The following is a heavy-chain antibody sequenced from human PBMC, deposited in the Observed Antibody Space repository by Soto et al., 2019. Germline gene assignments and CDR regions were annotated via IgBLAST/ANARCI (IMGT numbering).Heavy chain of an antibody. Sequence: QVLLVQSGAEVKKPGASVKVSCKASGYTFNSYGVSWVLQAPGQGLEWRGWISAYNGNTKYSQNLQGRVTMTIDTTTSSAYLEVRSLRSDDTAIYYCARYFWSGQVPFYFDQWGQGTLVTVSS. V-gene: IGHV1-18*01. CDR2: ISAYNGNT. CDR3: ARYFWSGQVPFYFDQ. D-gene: IGHD3-3*01. J-gene: IGHJ4*02. CDR1: GYTFNSYG.